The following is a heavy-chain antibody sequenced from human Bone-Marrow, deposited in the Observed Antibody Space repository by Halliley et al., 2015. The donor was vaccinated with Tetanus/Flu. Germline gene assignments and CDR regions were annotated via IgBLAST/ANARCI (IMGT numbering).Heavy chain of an antibody. D-gene: IGHD6-6*01. J-gene: IGHJ4*02. CDR1: GFTFSSYW. CDR2: IKQDGSEK. V-gene: IGHV3-7*01. CDR3: ARDPGRRFDY. Sequence: SLRLSCAASGFTFSSYWMTWVRQAPGKGLEWVASIKQDGSEKYYVDSVKGRFTISRDNAKNLLYLQMNSLRAEDTAVYYCARDPGRRFDYWGQGTLVTVSS.